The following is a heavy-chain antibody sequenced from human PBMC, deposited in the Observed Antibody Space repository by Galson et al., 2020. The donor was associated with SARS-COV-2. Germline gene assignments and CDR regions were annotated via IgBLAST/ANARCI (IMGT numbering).Heavy chain of an antibody. V-gene: IGHV4-34*01. J-gene: IGHJ4*02. CDR2: INHGGNT. CDR3: ATRFWSGSYITDY. D-gene: IGHD3-3*01. Sequence: SETLSLTCAVYGGSFSHYYWSWIRQPPGKGLEWIGEINHGGNTAYYPSLKSRVTISIDTSKNQFSLKLSSVTAADTAVYYCATRFWSGSYITDYWGQGTLVSVSS. CDR1: GGSFSHYY.